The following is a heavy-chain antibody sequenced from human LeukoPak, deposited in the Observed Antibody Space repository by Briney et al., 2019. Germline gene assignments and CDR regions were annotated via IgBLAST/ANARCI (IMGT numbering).Heavy chain of an antibody. V-gene: IGHV3-23*01. Sequence: GGSLRLSCAASEFPFSNYAMTWVRQAPGKGLEWVSGISGSAGTTYYADSVKGRFTISRDDSKNTLHLQMNGLRAEDTAVYYCAKCQGWNYYSHYMDVWGKGTTVTVSS. CDR2: ISGSAGTT. D-gene: IGHD6-19*01. CDR1: EFPFSNYA. CDR3: AKCQGWNYYSHYMDV. J-gene: IGHJ6*03.